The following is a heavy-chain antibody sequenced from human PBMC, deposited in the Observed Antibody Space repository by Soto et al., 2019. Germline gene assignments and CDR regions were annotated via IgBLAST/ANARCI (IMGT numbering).Heavy chain of an antibody. CDR1: GYTFTSYG. Sequence: ASVKVSCKASGYTFTSYGISWVRQAPGQGPEWMGWINTYNGNTNYAQKLQGRGTMTTDTSTSTAYMELRSLRSDDTAVYYCARDPVEWSAYYRGVWFDPWGQGTLVTVSS. CDR2: INTYNGNT. CDR3: ARDPVEWSAYYRGVWFDP. D-gene: IGHD3-3*01. V-gene: IGHV1-18*01. J-gene: IGHJ5*02.